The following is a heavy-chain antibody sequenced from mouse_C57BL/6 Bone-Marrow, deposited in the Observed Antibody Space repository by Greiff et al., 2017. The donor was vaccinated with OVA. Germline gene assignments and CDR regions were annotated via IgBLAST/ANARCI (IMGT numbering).Heavy chain of an antibody. Sequence: VQLQQSGAELVRPGASVKLSCTASGFNIKDDYMHWVKQRPEQGLEWIGWIDPENGDTEYASKFQGKATITADTSSNTAYLQLSSLTSEDTAVYYCTTFITTVVATSYFDYWGQGTTLTVSS. CDR3: TTFITTVVATSYFDY. CDR1: GFNIKDDY. J-gene: IGHJ2*01. V-gene: IGHV14-4*01. D-gene: IGHD1-1*01. CDR2: IDPENGDT.